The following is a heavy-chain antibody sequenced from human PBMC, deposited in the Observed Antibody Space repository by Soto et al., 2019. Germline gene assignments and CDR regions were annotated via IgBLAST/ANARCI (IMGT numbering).Heavy chain of an antibody. Sequence: GGSLRLSCAASGFTFSSYAMSWVRQAPGKGLEWVSAISGSGGSTYYADSVKGRFTISRDNSKNTLYLQMNSLRAEDTAVYYCSKGLIAARLNYFDYWGQGTLVTVSS. D-gene: IGHD6-6*01. V-gene: IGHV3-23*01. J-gene: IGHJ4*02. CDR3: SKGLIAARLNYFDY. CDR1: GFTFSSYA. CDR2: ISGSGGST.